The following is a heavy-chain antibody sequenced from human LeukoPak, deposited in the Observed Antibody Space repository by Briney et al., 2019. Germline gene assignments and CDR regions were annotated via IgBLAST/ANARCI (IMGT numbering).Heavy chain of an antibody. D-gene: IGHD6-6*01. CDR1: GFTFTNYW. J-gene: IGHJ5*02. CDR3: ASSSYSSSSS. V-gene: IGHV3-7*01. CDR2: INEDGSKK. Sequence: GGSLRLSCAASGFTFTNYWMIWVRQAPGKGLEWVANINEDGSKKYYVGSVEGRFTISIDNAKNSVFLQMNCLRAEDTAMYYCASSSYSSSSSWGQGTLVTVSS.